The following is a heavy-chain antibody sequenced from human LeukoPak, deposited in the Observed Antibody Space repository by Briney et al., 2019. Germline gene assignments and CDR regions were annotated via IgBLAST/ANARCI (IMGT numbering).Heavy chain of an antibody. J-gene: IGHJ5*02. CDR1: GGSISSYY. Sequence: SETLSLTCTVSGGSISSYYWSWIRQPAGKGLEWIGRIYTSGSTNYNPSLKSRVTMSADTSKNQFSLKLSSVTAADTAVYYCARDRYSSNWFDPWGQGTLVTVSS. V-gene: IGHV4-4*07. D-gene: IGHD6-13*01. CDR3: ARDRYSSNWFDP. CDR2: IYTSGST.